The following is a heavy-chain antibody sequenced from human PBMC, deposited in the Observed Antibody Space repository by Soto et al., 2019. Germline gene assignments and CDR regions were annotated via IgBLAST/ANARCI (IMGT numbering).Heavy chain of an antibody. D-gene: IGHD3-16*02. Sequence: QVQLVQSGAEGKKPGASVKVSCKASGYTFTSYGISWVRQAPGQGLEWMGWISAYNGNTNYAQKLPGRVTMPTDTSPSTAYMELRSLRSADTAVYYCARDRDYDSVWGSYQRWWFDPWGQGTLVTVSS. CDR3: ARDRDYDSVWGSYQRWWFDP. CDR2: ISAYNGNT. J-gene: IGHJ5*02. CDR1: GYTFTSYG. V-gene: IGHV1-18*04.